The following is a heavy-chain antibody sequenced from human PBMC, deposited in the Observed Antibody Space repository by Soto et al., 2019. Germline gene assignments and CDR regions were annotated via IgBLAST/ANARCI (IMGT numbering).Heavy chain of an antibody. D-gene: IGHD3-10*01. J-gene: IGHJ6*03. CDR3: ARIRGGWNYVYYMDV. CDR1: GGSISSYY. CDR2: IYYSGST. V-gene: IGHV4-59*01. Sequence: PSETLSLTCTVSGGSISSYYWSWIRQPPGKGLEWIGYIYYSGSTNYNPSLKSRVTISVDTSKNQFSLKLSSVTAADTAVYYCARIRGGWNYVYYMDVWGKGTTVTVSS.